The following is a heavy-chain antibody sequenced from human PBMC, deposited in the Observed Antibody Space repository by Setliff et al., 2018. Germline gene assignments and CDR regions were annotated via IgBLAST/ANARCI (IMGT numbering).Heavy chain of an antibody. CDR3: ARGRIQLWKYYFDY. V-gene: IGHV4-34*01. Sequence: PSETLSLTCAVYGGSFSGYYWSWIRQPPGKGLEWIGEINHSGSTNYNPSLKSRVTISVDTSKNQFSLKLSSVTAADTAVYYCARGRIQLWKYYFDYWGQGTLVTVSS. J-gene: IGHJ4*02. CDR1: GGSFSGYY. CDR2: INHSGST. D-gene: IGHD5-18*01.